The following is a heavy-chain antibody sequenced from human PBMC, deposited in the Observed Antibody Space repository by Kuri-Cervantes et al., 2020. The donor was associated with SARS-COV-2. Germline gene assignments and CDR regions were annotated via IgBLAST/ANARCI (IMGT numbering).Heavy chain of an antibody. CDR3: AKGGERYCSSTSCPYYYYMDV. Sequence: GESLKISCAASGFTFSSYGMHWVRQAPGKGLEWVAFIRYDGSNKYYADSVKGRFTISRDNSKNTLYLQMNSLRAEDTALYYCAKGGERYCSSTSCPYYYYMDVWGKGTTVTVSS. D-gene: IGHD2-2*01. V-gene: IGHV3-30*02. CDR2: IRYDGSNK. J-gene: IGHJ6*03. CDR1: GFTFSSYG.